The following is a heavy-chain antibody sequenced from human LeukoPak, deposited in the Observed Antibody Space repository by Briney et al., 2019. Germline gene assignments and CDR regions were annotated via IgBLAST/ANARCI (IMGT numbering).Heavy chain of an antibody. CDR2: IKQDGSEK. V-gene: IGHV3-7*01. CDR1: GFTFSSNW. CDR3: ARSGYRPYFDY. D-gene: IGHD3-3*01. Sequence: GGSLRLSCAVSGFTFSSNWMSWVRQAPGKGLEWVANIKQDGSEKYYVDSVKGRFTISRDNAKNSLYLQMNSLRAEDTAVYYCARSGYRPYFDYWGQGTLVTVSS. J-gene: IGHJ4*02.